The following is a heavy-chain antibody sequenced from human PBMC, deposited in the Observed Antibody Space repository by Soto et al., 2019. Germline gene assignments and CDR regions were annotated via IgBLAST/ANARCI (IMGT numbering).Heavy chain of an antibody. J-gene: IGHJ6*02. D-gene: IGHD3-22*01. Sequence: GAXVRVSCKASGGTFRSYATTWVRQAPGQGLEWMGGIIPIFGTANYAQKFQGRVTITADESTSTAYMELSSLRSEDTAVYYCVSSGYSYGMDVWGQGTTVTVSS. CDR1: GGTFRSYA. CDR2: IIPIFGTA. V-gene: IGHV1-69*13. CDR3: VSSGYSYGMDV.